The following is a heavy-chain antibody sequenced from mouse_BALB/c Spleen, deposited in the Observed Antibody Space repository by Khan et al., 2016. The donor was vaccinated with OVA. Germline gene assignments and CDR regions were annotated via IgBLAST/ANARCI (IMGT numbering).Heavy chain of an antibody. CDR2: IIPSNDYT. CDR1: GYTFTTYT. CDR3: VREGSYYRSDGWFAY. J-gene: IGHJ3*01. D-gene: IGHD2-14*01. V-gene: IGHV1-4*01. Sequence: VQLQESGAELARPGASVKMSCKASGYTFTTYTIHWVKQRPGQGLEWIGYIIPSNDYTNYNQKFKDRATLTAEKSSSTAYMQLSRLTSEDSAVYYCVREGSYYRSDGWFAYWGQGTLVTVSA.